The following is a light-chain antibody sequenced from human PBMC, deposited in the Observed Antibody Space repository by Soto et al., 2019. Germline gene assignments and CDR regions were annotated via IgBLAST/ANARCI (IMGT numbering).Light chain of an antibody. J-gene: IGLJ2*01. CDR2: EVS. CDR1: SGDVGAYNS. V-gene: IGLV2-14*01. CDR3: SSYSRSNSLVI. Sequence: QSALTQPASVSGSPGQSITISCTGTSGDVGAYNSVSWYQQHPGKAPKLMIYEVSNRPSGVSHRFSGSKFGNTASLTISGLQAEDEADYYCSSYSRSNSLVIFGGGTKVTVL.